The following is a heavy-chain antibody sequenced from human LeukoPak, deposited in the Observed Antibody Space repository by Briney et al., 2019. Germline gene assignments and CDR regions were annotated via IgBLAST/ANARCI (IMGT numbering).Heavy chain of an antibody. CDR3: ARDLTYGLFDY. V-gene: IGHV1-18*01. Sequence: ASVKVSCKASGYTFTTYNINWVRQAPGQGLEWMGWISGYNGNTNYVHKLQGRVTMTTDTSTSTVYMELRSLRSDDTAVYYCARDLTYGLFDYWGQGTLVTVSS. D-gene: IGHD3-10*01. CDR1: GYTFTTYN. J-gene: IGHJ4*02. CDR2: ISGYNGNT.